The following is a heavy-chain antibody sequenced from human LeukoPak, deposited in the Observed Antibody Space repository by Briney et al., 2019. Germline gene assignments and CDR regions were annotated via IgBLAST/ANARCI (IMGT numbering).Heavy chain of an antibody. D-gene: IGHD2-2*01. CDR3: VRANFLHCSGTNCLFDS. J-gene: IGHJ4*02. CDR2: INPNDGDT. V-gene: IGHV1-2*02. Sequence: ASVRVSCKASGYTFTDYYMHWVRQAPGQGLEWMTWINPNDGDTYYTQKFQGRVTMTRDTSISTAYLELSWLRSDDTAVYYCVRANFLHCSGTNCLFDSWGQGTLVTVSS. CDR1: GYTFTDYY.